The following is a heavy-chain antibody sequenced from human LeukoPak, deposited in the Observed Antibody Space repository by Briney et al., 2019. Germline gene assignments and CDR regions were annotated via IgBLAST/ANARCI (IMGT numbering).Heavy chain of an antibody. CDR3: AKDKTGGFDY. V-gene: IGHV3-30*18. CDR2: ISYDGSNK. Sequence: GRSLRLSCAASGFTFSSYGMHWVRQAPGKGLEWVAVISYDGSNKYYADSVKGRFTISRDNSKNTLYLQMNSLRAEDTAVYYCAKDKTGGFDYWGQGTLVTVSS. CDR1: GFTFSSYG. J-gene: IGHJ4*02. D-gene: IGHD2-15*01.